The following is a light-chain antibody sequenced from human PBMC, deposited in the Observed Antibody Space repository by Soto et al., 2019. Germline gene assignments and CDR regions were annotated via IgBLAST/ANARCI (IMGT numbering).Light chain of an antibody. Sequence: EIVMTQSPATLSLSPGESATLSCRASQSVRSNLAWYQHKPGQAPRLLIYAASTRATAVPARFSAGVSGTEFTLTICGIQSVDFFDYYGHQYDHGSEAFGKGTLLESK. CDR1: QSVRSN. CDR2: AAS. CDR3: HQYDHGSEA. V-gene: IGKV3-15*01. J-gene: IGKJ5*01.